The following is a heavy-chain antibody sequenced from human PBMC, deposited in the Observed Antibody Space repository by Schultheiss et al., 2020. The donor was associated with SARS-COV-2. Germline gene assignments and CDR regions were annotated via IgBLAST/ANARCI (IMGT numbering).Heavy chain of an antibody. CDR2: ISAYNGNT. V-gene: IGHV1-18*01. Sequence: ASVKVSCKASGGTFSSYAISWVRQAPGQGLEWMGWISAYNGNTNYAQNLQDRVTMTTDTSATTAYMELRSLRSDDTAVYYCAREVEDIVVVVAAAHYYYYMDVWGKGTTVTVSS. CDR3: AREVEDIVVVVAAAHYYYYMDV. D-gene: IGHD2-15*01. CDR1: GGTFSSYA. J-gene: IGHJ6*03.